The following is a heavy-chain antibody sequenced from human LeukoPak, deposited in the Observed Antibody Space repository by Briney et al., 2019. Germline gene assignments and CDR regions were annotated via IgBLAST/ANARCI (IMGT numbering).Heavy chain of an antibody. CDR3: AKLSPTTLYDSRGWFGP. V-gene: IGHV3-23*01. Sequence: GSLRLSCAASGFNFSNYAMSWVRQAPGKGLEWGSAISGSGGSTYYADSVKGRFTISGDNSKNTLYLQMNRLRAEDTAVYYCAKLSPTTLYDSRGWFGPWGQGTLVTVSS. CDR2: ISGSGGST. J-gene: IGHJ5*02. D-gene: IGHD3-3*01. CDR1: GFNFSNYA.